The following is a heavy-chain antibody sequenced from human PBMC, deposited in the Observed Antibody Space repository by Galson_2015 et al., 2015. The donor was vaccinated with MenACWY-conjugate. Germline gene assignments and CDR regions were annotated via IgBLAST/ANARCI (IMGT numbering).Heavy chain of an antibody. J-gene: IGHJ3*01. CDR3: AKESGGSGCRIAFRAFDV. Sequence: SLRLSCAASDISFEDYGMHWVRQAPGKGLEWVSGLRWDNCTIAYADSVKGRFTVSRDNAKNSLYLQMNRLRDEDTASYYCAKESGGSGCRIAFRAFDVWGRGTLVIVSS. CDR2: LRWDNCTI. D-gene: IGHD6-19*01. V-gene: IGHV3-9*01. CDR1: DISFEDYG.